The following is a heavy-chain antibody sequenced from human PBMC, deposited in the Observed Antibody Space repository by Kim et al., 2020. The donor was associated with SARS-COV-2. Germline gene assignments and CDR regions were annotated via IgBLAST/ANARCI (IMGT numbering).Heavy chain of an antibody. CDR2: ISYDGSNK. CDR1: GFTFSSYG. J-gene: IGHJ4*02. D-gene: IGHD3-9*01. CDR3: AKHQYYDISTGCIDY. Sequence: GGSLRLSCAASGFTFSSYGMHWVRQAPGKGLEWVAVISYDGSNKYYADSVKGRFTISRDNSKNTLYLQMNSLRAEDTAVYYCAKHQYYDISTGCIDYWGQGTLVTVSS. V-gene: IGHV3-30*18.